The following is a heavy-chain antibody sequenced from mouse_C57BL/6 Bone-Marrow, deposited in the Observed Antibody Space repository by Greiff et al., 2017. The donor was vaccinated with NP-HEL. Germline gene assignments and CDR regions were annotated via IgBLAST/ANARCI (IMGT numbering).Heavy chain of an antibody. CDR1: GYTFTDYN. Sequence: VQLQQSGPELVKPGASVKMSCKASGYTFTDYNMHWVKQSPGKSLEWIGYINPNNGGTSYNQKFKGQATLTVNKSSSTAYMELRSLTSEDSAVYYCARGRGYYGNYVGYYFDYWGQGTTLTVSS. J-gene: IGHJ2*01. CDR3: ARGRGYYGNYVGYYFDY. CDR2: INPNNGGT. V-gene: IGHV1-22*01. D-gene: IGHD2-1*01.